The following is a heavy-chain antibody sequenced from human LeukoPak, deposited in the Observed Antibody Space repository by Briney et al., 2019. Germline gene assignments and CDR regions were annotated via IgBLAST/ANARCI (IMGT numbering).Heavy chain of an antibody. CDR2: ISVYNGNT. J-gene: IGHJ4*02. CDR1: GYTFTSYA. Sequence: AASVKVSCKASGYTFTSYAMHWVRQAPGQGLEWMGWISVYNGNTNYAQKLQGRVTMTTDTSTSTAYMELRSLRSDDTAVYYCAREGSGWYYFDYWGQGTLVTVSS. CDR3: AREGSGWYYFDY. V-gene: IGHV1-18*01. D-gene: IGHD6-19*01.